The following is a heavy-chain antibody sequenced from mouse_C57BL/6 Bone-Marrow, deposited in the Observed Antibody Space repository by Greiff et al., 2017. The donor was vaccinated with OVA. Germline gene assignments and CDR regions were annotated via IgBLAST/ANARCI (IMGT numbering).Heavy chain of an antibody. V-gene: IGHV5-4*01. CDR2: ISDGGSYT. J-gene: IGHJ1*03. Sequence: DVHLVESGGGLVKPGGSLKLSCAASGFTFSSYAMSWVRQTPEKRLEWVATISDGGSYTYYPDNVKGRFTISRDNAKNNLYLQMSHLKSEDTAMYYCARDPHYCGSSYWYFDVWGTGTTVTVSS. CDR3: ARDPHYCGSSYWYFDV. D-gene: IGHD1-1*01. CDR1: GFTFSSYA.